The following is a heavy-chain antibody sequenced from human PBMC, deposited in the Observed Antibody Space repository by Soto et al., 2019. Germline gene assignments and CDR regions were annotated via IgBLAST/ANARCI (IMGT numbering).Heavy chain of an antibody. CDR3: ARDSARLVFYYYYLAV. Sequence: ASVKVSCKASGYTFTSYAMHWVRQAPGQRLEWMGWINAGNGNTKYSQKFQGRVTITRDTSASTAYMELSSLRSEDTAVYYCARDSARLVFYYYYLAVWGKGTTVTVSS. CDR2: INAGNGNT. V-gene: IGHV1-3*01. D-gene: IGHD2-21*02. J-gene: IGHJ6*03. CDR1: GYTFTSYA.